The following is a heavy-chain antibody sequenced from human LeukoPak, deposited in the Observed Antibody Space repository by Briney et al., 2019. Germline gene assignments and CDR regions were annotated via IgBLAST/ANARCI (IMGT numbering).Heavy chain of an antibody. V-gene: IGHV3-21*01. CDR3: ARGPGDAFDI. CDR1: GFTFSSYS. Sequence: GGSLRLSCAASGFTFSSYSMNWVRQAPGKGLEWVSSISSGSSYIYYADSVKGRFTISRDNAKNSLYLQMNSLRAEDTAVYYCARGPGDAFDIWGQGTMVTVSS. CDR2: ISSGSSYI. J-gene: IGHJ3*02.